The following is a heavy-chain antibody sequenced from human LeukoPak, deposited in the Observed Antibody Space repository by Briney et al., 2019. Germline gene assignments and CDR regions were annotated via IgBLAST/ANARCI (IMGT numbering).Heavy chain of an antibody. V-gene: IGHV3-23*01. J-gene: IGHJ4*02. Sequence: GGSLRLSCAASGLTFSSYAMSWVRQAPGKGLEWVSAISGSGGSTYYADSVKGRFTISRDNSKNTLYLQMNSLRAEDTAVYYCAKDEYSGYDSYRGHFDYWGQGTLVTVSS. CDR3: AKDEYSGYDSYRGHFDY. CDR1: GLTFSSYA. D-gene: IGHD5-12*01. CDR2: ISGSGGST.